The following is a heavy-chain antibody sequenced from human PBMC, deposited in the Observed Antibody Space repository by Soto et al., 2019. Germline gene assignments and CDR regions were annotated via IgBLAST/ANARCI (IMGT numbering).Heavy chain of an antibody. CDR3: ARGRYGDY. V-gene: IGHV1-18*01. Sequence: QIHLVQSGAEVKKPGASVKVSCKGSGYGFTTYGITWVRQAPGQGLEWMAWISAHNGNTNYAQKLQGRANVTRDTSTSTADRELRSLRSDDTAVDYCARGRYGDYWGQGALVTVSS. CDR1: GYGFTTYG. D-gene: IGHD1-1*01. J-gene: IGHJ4*02. CDR2: ISAHNGNT.